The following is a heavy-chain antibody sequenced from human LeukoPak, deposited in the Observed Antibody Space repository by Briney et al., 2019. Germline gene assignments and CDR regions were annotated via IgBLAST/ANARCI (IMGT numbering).Heavy chain of an antibody. V-gene: IGHV3-7*01. Sequence: GGSLRLSCAASGFTFSTYWMNWYRQAPGKGLEWVGNINQDASEINYVDSVRGRFTISRDNAKNSLHLQMNSLRAEDTAVYYFATDRDNSDWQKRFDSWGQGTLVTVSS. CDR2: INQDASEI. CDR3: ATDRDNSDWQKRFDS. D-gene: IGHD2-21*02. J-gene: IGHJ4*02. CDR1: GFTFSTYW.